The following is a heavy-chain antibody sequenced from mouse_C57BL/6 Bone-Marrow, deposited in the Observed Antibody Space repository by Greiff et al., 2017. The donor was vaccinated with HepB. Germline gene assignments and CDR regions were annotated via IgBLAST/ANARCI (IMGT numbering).Heavy chain of an antibody. Sequence: EVKVVESGGGLVKPGGSLKLSCAASGFTFSSYAMSWVRQTPEKRLEWVATISDGGSYTYYPDNVKGRFTISRDNAKNNLYLQMIHLKSEDTAMYYCARGAVSSNYLFYFDYWGQGTTLTVSS. V-gene: IGHV5-4*03. CDR3: ARGAVSSNYLFYFDY. CDR1: GFTFSSYA. J-gene: IGHJ2*01. CDR2: ISDGGSYT. D-gene: IGHD2-5*01.